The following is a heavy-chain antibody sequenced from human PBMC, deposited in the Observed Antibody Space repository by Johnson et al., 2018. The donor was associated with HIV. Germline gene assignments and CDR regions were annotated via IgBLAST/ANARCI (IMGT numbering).Heavy chain of an antibody. CDR2: ISYDGSNK. J-gene: IGHJ3*02. D-gene: IGHD2-2*01. V-gene: IGHV3-30-3*01. Sequence: QVQLVESGGGVVQPGRSLRLSCAASGFTFSRYAMHWVRRAPGKGLEWMAIISYDGSNKYYADSVKGRFPISRDNSKNTLYLQMNSLRHDDTAVYYCARGGWLGYCSSTSCAKDAFDIWGQGTMVTVSS. CDR1: GFTFSRYA. CDR3: ARGGWLGYCSSTSCAKDAFDI.